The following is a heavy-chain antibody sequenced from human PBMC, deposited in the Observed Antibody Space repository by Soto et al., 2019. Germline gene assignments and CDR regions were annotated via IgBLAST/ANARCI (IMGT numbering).Heavy chain of an antibody. CDR3: ASSYQGSGAAY. V-gene: IGHV4-4*02. J-gene: IGHJ4*02. CDR2: INHRRST. CDR1: GGSISSSNW. Sequence: QVQLQESGPGLVKPSGTLSLTCAVSGGSISSSNWWSWVRQPPGKGLGWIGEINHRRSTNYNPSRRSRVTISIDKARNQFAAKSSSVTAADPAVYYCASSYQGSGAAYWGQGTLVTVSS. D-gene: IGHD3-10*01.